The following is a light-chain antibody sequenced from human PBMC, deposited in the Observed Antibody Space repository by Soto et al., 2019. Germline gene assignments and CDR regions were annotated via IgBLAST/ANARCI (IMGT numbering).Light chain of an antibody. Sequence: EILLTPSPALLSLSPGERATLSCRASKSVSSYLAWYQQKPGQAPRLLIYDASNRATGIPARFSGSGAGTDFTLTISSLEPDDFAVYYCQQRSNWPLTFRPGTKVDI. CDR2: DAS. J-gene: IGKJ3*01. CDR3: QQRSNWPLT. CDR1: KSVSSY. V-gene: IGKV3-11*01.